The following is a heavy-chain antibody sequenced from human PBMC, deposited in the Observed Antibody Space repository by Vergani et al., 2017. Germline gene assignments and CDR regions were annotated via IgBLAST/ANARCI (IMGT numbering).Heavy chain of an antibody. CDR1: GGSISSGGYY. D-gene: IGHD6-6*01. J-gene: IGHJ6*02. CDR3: AREVGLYSRSEGYYGMDV. V-gene: IGHV4-31*03. CDR2: IYYSGST. Sequence: QVQLQESGPGLVKPSQTLSLTCTVSGGSISSGGYYWSWMRQHPGKGLEWIGYIYYSGSTYYNPSLKSRVTISVDTSKNQFSLKLSSVTAADTAVYYCAREVGLYSRSEGYYGMDVWGQGTTVTVSS.